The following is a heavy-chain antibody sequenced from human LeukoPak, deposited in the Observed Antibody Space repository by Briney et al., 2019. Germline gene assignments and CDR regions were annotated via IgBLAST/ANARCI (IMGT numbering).Heavy chain of an antibody. D-gene: IGHD4/OR15-4a*01. CDR1: GLTFTSYW. V-gene: IGHV3-53*01. CDR2: IYSDNT. CDR3: ARRAGAYSHPYDY. J-gene: IGHJ4*02. Sequence: PGGSLRLSCAASGLTFTSYWMYWVRQVPGKGLEWVSFIYSDNTHYSDSVKGRFTISRDNSKNTLYLQMNSLRAEDTAVYYCARRAGAYSHPYDYWGQGTLVTVSS.